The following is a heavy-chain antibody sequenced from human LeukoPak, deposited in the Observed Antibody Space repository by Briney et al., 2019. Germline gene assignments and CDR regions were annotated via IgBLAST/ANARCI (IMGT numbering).Heavy chain of an antibody. D-gene: IGHD5-24*01. CDR3: ARDKWGDGYNSGMDV. CDR2: ISSSSSYI. J-gene: IGHJ6*02. V-gene: IGHV3-21*01. CDR1: GFTFSSYS. Sequence: GGSLRLSCAASGFTFSSYSMNWVRQAPGKGLEWVSSISSSSSYIYYADSVKGRFTISRDNAKNSLYLQMNSLRAEDTAVYYCARDKWGDGYNSGMDVWGQGTTVTVSS.